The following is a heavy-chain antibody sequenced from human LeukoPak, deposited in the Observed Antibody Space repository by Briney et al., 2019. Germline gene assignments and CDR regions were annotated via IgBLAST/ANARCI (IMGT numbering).Heavy chain of an antibody. CDR2: ISGRSSTI. CDR3: ARDRLTSGSYFFDY. D-gene: IGHD1-26*01. V-gene: IGHV3-48*01. J-gene: IGHJ4*02. CDR1: AFTFSDYS. Sequence: GGSLRLSCAASAFTFSDYSMNWVRQAPGKGLEWISYISGRSSTIYYADPVRGRFTISRDNAKNSMYLQMNSLRAEDTAVYYCARDRLTSGSYFFDYWGQGTLVTVSS.